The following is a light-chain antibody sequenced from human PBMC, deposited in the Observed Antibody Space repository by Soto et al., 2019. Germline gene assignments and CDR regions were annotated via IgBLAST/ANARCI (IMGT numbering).Light chain of an antibody. Sequence: EIVLTQSPGTLSLSPGETATLSCRASPSVSGDYVAWYQQKPGQAPSLVIYGVSTRATGIPERFIGRGSGTDFARTMPNLEPEDFAVYYCQQYGSSITFGQGTRLEIK. CDR2: GVS. J-gene: IGKJ5*01. V-gene: IGKV3-20*01. CDR1: PSVSGDY. CDR3: QQYGSSIT.